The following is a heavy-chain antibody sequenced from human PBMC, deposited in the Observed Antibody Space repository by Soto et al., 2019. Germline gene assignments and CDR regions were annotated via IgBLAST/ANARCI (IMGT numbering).Heavy chain of an antibody. D-gene: IGHD6-19*01. CDR1: GYSFTSYW. J-gene: IGHJ6*02. Sequence: GESLKISCKGSGYSFTSYWIGWVRQMPGKGLEWMGIIYPGDSDTRYSPSFQGQVTISADKSISTAYLQWSSLKASDTAMYYCARRTYSSGWAARDYYYGMDVWGQGTTVTVSS. CDR3: ARRTYSSGWAARDYYYGMDV. CDR2: IYPGDSDT. V-gene: IGHV5-51*01.